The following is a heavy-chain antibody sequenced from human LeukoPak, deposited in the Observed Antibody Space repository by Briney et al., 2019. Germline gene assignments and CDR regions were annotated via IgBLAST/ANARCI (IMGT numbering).Heavy chain of an antibody. Sequence: PSETLSLTCTVSGGSISSYYWSWIRQPPGKELEWIGYIYYSGSTNYNPSLRSRVTISIDTSKNQFSLRLTSVTAADTAVYYCARDLSSPAWGQGTLVTVSS. CDR2: IYYSGST. J-gene: IGHJ5*02. V-gene: IGHV4-59*01. CDR1: GGSISSYY. CDR3: ARDLSSPA.